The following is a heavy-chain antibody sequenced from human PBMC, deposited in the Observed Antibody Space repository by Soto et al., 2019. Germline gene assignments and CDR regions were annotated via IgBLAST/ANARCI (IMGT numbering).Heavy chain of an antibody. CDR2: LKSKNEGGTA. Sequence: GSLRLSCAASGFTFNNAWMSWVRQGPRKGLEWVGRLKSKNEGGTADYADPVKGRFIISRDDSKNTVDLQMNSLRTEDTAVYFCTRERRTFGESINYFGMDVWGQGTTVTVSS. V-gene: IGHV3-15*01. D-gene: IGHD3-10*01. CDR3: TRERRTFGESINYFGMDV. J-gene: IGHJ6*02. CDR1: GFTFNNAW.